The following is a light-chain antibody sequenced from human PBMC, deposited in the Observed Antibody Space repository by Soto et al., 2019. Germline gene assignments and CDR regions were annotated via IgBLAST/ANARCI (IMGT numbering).Light chain of an antibody. Sequence: EIVLTQSPGTLSLSPGERATLSCRASQSVSSTYLAWYQHKPVQAPSLLIYCASSRATGIPDRFSGSGSGTDFTLIISRLEPEDFAVYYCQQYGNSFVGFGQGTKVDIK. J-gene: IGKJ1*01. CDR1: QSVSSTY. CDR2: CAS. V-gene: IGKV3-20*01. CDR3: QQYGNSFVG.